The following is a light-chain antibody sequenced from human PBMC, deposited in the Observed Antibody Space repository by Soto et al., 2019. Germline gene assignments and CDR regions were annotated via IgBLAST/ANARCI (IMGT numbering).Light chain of an antibody. CDR3: QQRSNWPPIT. CDR1: QIVRSSY. J-gene: IGKJ5*01. Sequence: EIVLTQSPGTLSLSPGERATLSCRASQIVRSSYLAWYQQKPGQAPRLLIYGASRRATGIPDRFSGSGSGTGFTLTISRLEPEDFAVYYCQQRSNWPPITFGQGTRLEI. CDR2: GAS. V-gene: IGKV3D-20*02.